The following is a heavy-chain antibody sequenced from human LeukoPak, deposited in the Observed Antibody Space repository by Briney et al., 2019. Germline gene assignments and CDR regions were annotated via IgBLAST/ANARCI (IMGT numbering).Heavy chain of an antibody. CDR3: AREAYGSGNYPFDY. CDR1: GFTFSSYS. J-gene: IGHJ4*02. D-gene: IGHD3-10*01. Sequence: GGSLRLSCAASGFTFSSYSMNWVRQAPGKGLEWVSSITSNGANTYYADSVKGRFTISRDNAKNSLYPQMNSLRAEDTAVYYCAREAYGSGNYPFDYWGQGTLVTVSS. V-gene: IGHV3-21*01. CDR2: ITSNGANT.